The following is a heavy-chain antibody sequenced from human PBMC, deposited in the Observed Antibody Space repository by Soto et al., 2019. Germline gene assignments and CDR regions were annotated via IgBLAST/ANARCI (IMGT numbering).Heavy chain of an antibody. Sequence: GASVKVSCKASGYTFTNYGVTWLRQSPGQGLEWMGWISAYTDNPNYAQKFQGRVTMTIDTSTTTAYMDLRSLISDDTAVYYCARVIPGAEAWFGPWGQGTLVTVS. J-gene: IGHJ5*02. V-gene: IGHV1-18*01. CDR2: ISAYTDNP. D-gene: IGHD2-2*01. CDR3: ARVIPGAEAWFGP. CDR1: GYTFTNYG.